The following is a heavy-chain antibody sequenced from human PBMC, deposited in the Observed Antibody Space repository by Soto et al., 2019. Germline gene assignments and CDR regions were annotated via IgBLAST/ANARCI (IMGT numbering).Heavy chain of an antibody. Sequence: PGGSLRLSCAASGFTFSSYEMNWVRQAPGKGLEWVSYISSSGSTIYYADSVKGRFTISRDNAKNSLYLQMNSLRAEDTAVYYCASVEVHYYYYGMDVWGQGTTVTVYS. J-gene: IGHJ6*02. CDR2: ISSSGSTI. V-gene: IGHV3-48*03. CDR1: GFTFSSYE. CDR3: ASVEVHYYYYGMDV.